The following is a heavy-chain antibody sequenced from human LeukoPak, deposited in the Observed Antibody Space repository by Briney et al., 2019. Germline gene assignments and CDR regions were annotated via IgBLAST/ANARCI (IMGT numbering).Heavy chain of an antibody. D-gene: IGHD6-6*01. V-gene: IGHV3-48*02. CDR2: ISSSSTI. CDR1: GFTFSSYC. Sequence: GGSLRLSCAASGFTFSSYCMNWVRQAPGKGLEWVSYISSSSTIYYADSVKGRFTISRDNAKNSLYLQMNSLRDEDTAVYYCASRVLAGSSGNWFDPWGQGTLVTVSS. J-gene: IGHJ5*02. CDR3: ASRVLAGSSGNWFDP.